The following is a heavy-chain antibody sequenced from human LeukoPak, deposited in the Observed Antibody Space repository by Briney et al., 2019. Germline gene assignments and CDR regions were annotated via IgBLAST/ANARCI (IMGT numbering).Heavy chain of an antibody. Sequence: SETLSLTCTVSGGSISGSSYSWGWIRQPPGKGLEWIGTIYYSGNSSYNPSLKRRVNISVDTSKNQFSLKLTSVTAADTAVYYCARPAAVAAWDWYFDLWGRGTLITVSS. V-gene: IGHV4-39*07. CDR1: GGSISGSSYS. CDR2: IYYSGNS. CDR3: ARPAAVAAWDWYFDL. D-gene: IGHD6-13*01. J-gene: IGHJ2*01.